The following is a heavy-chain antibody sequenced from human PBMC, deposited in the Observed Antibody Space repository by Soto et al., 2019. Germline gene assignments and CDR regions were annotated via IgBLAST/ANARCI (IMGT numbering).Heavy chain of an antibody. CDR1: GFTFGNYW. Sequence: GGSLRLSCAASGFTFGNYWMHWGRQAPGKGMEWVSRMTSDGSTTNYADSVKGRFTVSRDNARNTLHLQMNSLRSEDTAVYYCATAEVDYWGPGTLVTVSS. V-gene: IGHV3-74*01. CDR3: ATAEVDY. J-gene: IGHJ4*02. CDR2: MTSDGSTT.